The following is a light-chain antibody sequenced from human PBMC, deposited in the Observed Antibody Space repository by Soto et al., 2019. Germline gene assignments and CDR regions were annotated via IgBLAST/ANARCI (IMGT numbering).Light chain of an antibody. J-gene: IGLJ2*01. Sequence: QSALTQPASVSGSPGQSITISCTGTSSDVGGYNYVSWYQQHPGKAPKLMIYDVSNRPSGVCNRFSGSKSGNTASLTISGLQAEDEADYYCSSYTSSSTLEVFGGGTKLTVL. CDR2: DVS. V-gene: IGLV2-14*01. CDR1: SSDVGGYNY. CDR3: SSYTSSSTLEV.